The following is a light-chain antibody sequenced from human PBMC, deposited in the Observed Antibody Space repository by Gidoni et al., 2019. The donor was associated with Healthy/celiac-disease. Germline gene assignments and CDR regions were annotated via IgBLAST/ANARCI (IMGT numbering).Light chain of an antibody. J-gene: IGLJ2*01. CDR3: QSYDSSLSGVV. V-gene: IGLV1-40*01. CDR2: GNS. CDR1: SSNIGAGYD. Sequence: QSVLTQPPSLSVAPGQRVTIPCTGRSSNIGAGYDVPWYQQLPGTAPKLLIYGNSNRPSAVPDRFSGSKSGTSASLAITGLQAEDEADYYCQSYDSSLSGVVFGGGTKLTVL.